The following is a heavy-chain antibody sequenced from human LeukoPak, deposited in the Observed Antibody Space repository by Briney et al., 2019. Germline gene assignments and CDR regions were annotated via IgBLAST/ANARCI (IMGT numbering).Heavy chain of an antibody. J-gene: IGHJ4*02. CDR3: ASTQSPGVVVPAAIDDY. CDR1: GFTFSSYA. Sequence: PGGSLRLSCAASGFTFSSYAMHWVRQAPGKGLEWMAVISYDGSNKYYADSVKGRFTISRDNSKNTLYLQMNSLRAEDTAVYYCASTQSPGVVVPAAIDDYWGQGTLVTVSS. CDR2: ISYDGSNK. D-gene: IGHD2-2*01. V-gene: IGHV3-30-3*01.